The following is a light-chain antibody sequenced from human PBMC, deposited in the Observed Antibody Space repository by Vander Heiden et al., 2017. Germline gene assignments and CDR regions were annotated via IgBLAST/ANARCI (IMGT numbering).Light chain of an antibody. CDR3: QQYNPSPELT. J-gene: IGKJ4*01. V-gene: IGKV3-20*01. Sequence: EIVLTQSPGALSLSPGERATLSCRASQSVRSSYLAWYQQKPGHAPSLLIYGTSTRATGIPDRFSGSGSGTDFTLTINRLEPEDFAVYYCQQYNPSPELTFGGGTKVEIK. CDR1: QSVRSSY. CDR2: GTS.